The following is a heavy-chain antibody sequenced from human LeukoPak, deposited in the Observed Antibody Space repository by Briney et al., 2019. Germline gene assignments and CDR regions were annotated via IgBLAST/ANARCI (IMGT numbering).Heavy chain of an antibody. D-gene: IGHD6-13*01. CDR3: AKGVGYSTYYFDY. Sequence: GGSLRLSYAASGFTFSSYAMSWLRQAPGKGLETVTAISGSGGSTYYADSVKGRFTISRDNPKSTLYLQMDSLRAEDTAVYYCAKGVGYSTYYFDYWGQGTLVAVSS. V-gene: IGHV3-23*01. CDR1: GFTFSSYA. J-gene: IGHJ4*02. CDR2: ISGSGGST.